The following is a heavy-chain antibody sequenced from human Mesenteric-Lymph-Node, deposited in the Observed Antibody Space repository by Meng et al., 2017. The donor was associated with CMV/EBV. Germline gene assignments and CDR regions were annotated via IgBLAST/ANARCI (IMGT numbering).Heavy chain of an antibody. Sequence: GESLKISCAASGFTFSSYSMNWVRQAPGKGLEWVSSISSSSSYIYYADSVKGRFTISRDNAKNSLYLQMNSLRAEDTAVYYCARGYDSRKWGTWGDYYYYYYGMDVWGQGTTVTVSS. D-gene: IGHD3-22*01. CDR1: GFTFSSYS. CDR2: ISSSSSYI. V-gene: IGHV3-21*01. CDR3: ARGYDSRKWGTWGDYYYYYYGMDV. J-gene: IGHJ6*02.